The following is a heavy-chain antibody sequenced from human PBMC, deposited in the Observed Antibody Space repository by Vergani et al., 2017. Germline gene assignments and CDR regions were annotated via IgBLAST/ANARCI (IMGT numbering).Heavy chain of an antibody. CDR2: ISGSGGNT. CDR3: AKARDPNCKGGNCYSYYYGLDL. D-gene: IGHD2-21*01. CDR1: GFTFSSYA. V-gene: IGHV3-23*01. Sequence: EVQLLESGGNLIQPGGSLRLSCGASGFTFSSYAMTWVRLAPGKGLPLVSAISGSGGNTFYTDSVKGRFTISRDNSKDTLYLHMNSLRVEDTAIYYCAKARDPNCKGGNCYSYYYGLDLWVQGTTVTVSS. J-gene: IGHJ6*02.